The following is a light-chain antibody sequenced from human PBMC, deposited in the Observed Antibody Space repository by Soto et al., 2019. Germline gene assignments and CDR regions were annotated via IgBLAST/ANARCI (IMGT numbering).Light chain of an antibody. V-gene: IGLV2-23*01. CDR1: SSDVGSYNL. CDR3: CSYAGSSTYV. Sequence: QSALTQPASVSGSPGQSITISCTGTSSDVGSYNLVSWYQQHPGKAPELMIYAGSERPSGVSNRFSGSKSGNTASLTISGLQAEDEADDYCCSYAGSSTYVFGTGTKLNVL. CDR2: AGS. J-gene: IGLJ1*01.